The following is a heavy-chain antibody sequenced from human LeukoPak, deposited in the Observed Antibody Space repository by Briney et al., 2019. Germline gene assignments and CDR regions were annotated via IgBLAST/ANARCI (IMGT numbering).Heavy chain of an antibody. CDR3: ARDGLRDLTDY. CDR2: ISSSGSTI. CDR1: GFTFSSYW. J-gene: IGHJ4*02. Sequence: GGSLRLSCAASGFTFSSYWMSWVRQAPGKGLEWVSYISSSGSTIYYADSVKGRFTISRDNAKNSLYLQMNSLRAEDTAVYYCARDGLRDLTDYWGQGTLVTVSS. D-gene: IGHD3-16*01. V-gene: IGHV3-48*04.